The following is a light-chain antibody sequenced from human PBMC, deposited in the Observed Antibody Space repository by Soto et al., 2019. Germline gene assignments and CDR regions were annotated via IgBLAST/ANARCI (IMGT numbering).Light chain of an antibody. CDR1: QSVDKY. V-gene: IGKV3-11*01. J-gene: IGKJ3*01. Sequence: EIVLTQSPATLSLSPGERATLSCRASQSVDKYLAWYQQKSGQAPRLLIYDISNRATVIPARFSVSGTGKDYNLALNSLQPEDFAVYYCQHRAKWPPINTFAPETKV. CDR2: DIS. CDR3: QHRAKWPPINT.